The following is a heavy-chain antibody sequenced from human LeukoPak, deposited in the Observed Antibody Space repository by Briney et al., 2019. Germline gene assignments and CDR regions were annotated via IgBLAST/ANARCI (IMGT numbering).Heavy chain of an antibody. CDR3: AKFMGRYCSGGSCYFDY. Sequence: GGSLRLSCAASGFTFSTYSMNWVRQAPGKGLEWVSYISSSSSTIYYADSVKGRFTISRDNSKNTLYLQMNSLRAEDTAVYYCAKFMGRYCSGGSCYFDYWGQGTLVTVSS. CDR2: ISSSSSTI. D-gene: IGHD2-15*01. J-gene: IGHJ4*02. CDR1: GFTFSTYS. V-gene: IGHV3-48*01.